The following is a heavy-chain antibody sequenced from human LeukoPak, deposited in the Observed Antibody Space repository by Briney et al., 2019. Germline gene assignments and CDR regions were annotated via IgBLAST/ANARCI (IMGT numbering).Heavy chain of an antibody. D-gene: IGHD5-12*01. CDR2: INPNTGGT. CDR3: ARPKDSGYDYFDP. CDR1: RYTFTGYY. V-gene: IGHV1-2*02. J-gene: IGHJ5*02. Sequence: ASVKVSCKASRYTFTGYYMHWVRQAPGQGREAMGWINPNTGGTYYAQKFQGRVTMTRDTSISTAYMELSSLISDDTAVYYCARPKDSGYDYFDPWGQGTLVTVSS.